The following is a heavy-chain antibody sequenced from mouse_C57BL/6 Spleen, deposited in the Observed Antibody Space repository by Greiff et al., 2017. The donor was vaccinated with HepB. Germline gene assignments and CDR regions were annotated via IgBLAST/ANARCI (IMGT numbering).Heavy chain of an antibody. J-gene: IGHJ1*03. CDR1: GYSITSGYY. Sequence: EVKLVESGPGLVKPSQSLSLTCSVTGYSITSGYYWNWIRQFPGNKLEWMGYISYDGSNNYNPSLKNRISITRDTSKNQFFLKLNSVTTEDTATYYCAKDLRRYFDVWGTGTTVTVSS. CDR3: AKDLRRYFDV. V-gene: IGHV3-6*01. CDR2: ISYDGSN. D-gene: IGHD2-12*01.